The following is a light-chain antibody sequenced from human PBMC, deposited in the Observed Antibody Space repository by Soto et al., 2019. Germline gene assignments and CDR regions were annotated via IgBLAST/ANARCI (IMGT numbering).Light chain of an antibody. CDR2: KDS. CDR3: ATWDDSLGRRVL. Sequence: QSVVTQPPSASGAPGQWVTLSCSGSRSNIGSHYISWYQHLPGTAPKLLIYKDSQRPSGVPDRFSGSKSGTSASLAIGGLRSEDEGSYYCATWDDSLGRRVLFGGGTKVTVL. V-gene: IGLV1-47*01. CDR1: RSNIGSHY. J-gene: IGLJ3*02.